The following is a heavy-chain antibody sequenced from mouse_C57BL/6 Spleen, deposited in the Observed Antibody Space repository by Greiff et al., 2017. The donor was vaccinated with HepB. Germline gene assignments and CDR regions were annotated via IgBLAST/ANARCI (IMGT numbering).Heavy chain of an antibody. Sequence: VQLKQSGPELVKPGASVKISCKASGYSFTGYYMNWVKQSPEKSLEWIGEINPSTGGTTYNQKFKAKATLTVDKSSSTAYMQLKSLTSEDSAVYYCARLGDGYYVYFDYWGQGTTLTVSS. CDR1: GYSFTGYY. D-gene: IGHD2-3*01. V-gene: IGHV1-42*01. CDR3: ARLGDGYYVYFDY. CDR2: INPSTGGT. J-gene: IGHJ2*01.